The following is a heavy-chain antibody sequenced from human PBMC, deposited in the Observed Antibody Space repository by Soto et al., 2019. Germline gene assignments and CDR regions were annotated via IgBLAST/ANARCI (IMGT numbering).Heavy chain of an antibody. CDR1: GFTFSDYY. CDR2: ISSRGSTI. J-gene: IGHJ4*02. D-gene: IGHD4-17*01. Sequence: GGSLRLSCAASGFTFSDYYMSWIRQAPGKGLEWVSYISSRGSTIYYADYVKGRFTISRDNAKNSLYLQMNSLRAEDMAVYYCARDLDYGVVDYWGQGTLVTVSS. CDR3: ARDLDYGVVDY. V-gene: IGHV3-11*01.